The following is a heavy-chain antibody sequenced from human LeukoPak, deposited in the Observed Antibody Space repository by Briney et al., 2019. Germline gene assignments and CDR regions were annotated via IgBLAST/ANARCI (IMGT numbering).Heavy chain of an antibody. CDR2: ISWNSGSI. J-gene: IGHJ4*02. D-gene: IGHD3-9*01. CDR3: AXDLVLRYFEGSLDY. V-gene: IGHV3-9*01. Sequence: GGSLRLSCAASGFTFDDYAMHWVRQAPGKGLEWVSGISWNSGSIGYADSVKGRFTISRDNAKNSLYLQMNSLRAEDTALYYCAXDLVLRYFEGSLDYWGQGTLVTVSS. CDR1: GFTFDDYA.